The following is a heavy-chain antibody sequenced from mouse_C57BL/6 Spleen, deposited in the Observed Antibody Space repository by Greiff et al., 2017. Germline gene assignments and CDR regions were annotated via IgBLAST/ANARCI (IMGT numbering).Heavy chain of an antibody. D-gene: IGHD1-2*01. V-gene: IGHV1-61*01. J-gene: IGHJ2*01. Sequence: QVHVKQPGAELVRPGSSVKLSCKASGYTFTSYWMDWVKQRPGQGLEWIGNIYPADSETHYNHKFKDKATLTVDKSSSTAYMQHSSLTSEDSAVYYCERHYNGSSYIDYWGQGTTLTVSS. CDR2: IYPADSET. CDR3: ERHYNGSSYIDY. CDR1: GYTFTSYW.